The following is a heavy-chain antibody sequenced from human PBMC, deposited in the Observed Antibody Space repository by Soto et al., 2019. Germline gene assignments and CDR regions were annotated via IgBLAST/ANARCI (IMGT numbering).Heavy chain of an antibody. D-gene: IGHD5-12*01. Sequence: ASVKVSCKASGGTFSSYAISWVRQAPGQGLEWMGGIIPIFGTANYAQKFQGRVTITADESTSTAYMELSSLRSEDTAVYYCARDAPRGYSGYGTGKFDYWGQGTLVTVSS. CDR3: ARDAPRGYSGYGTGKFDY. CDR2: IIPIFGTA. J-gene: IGHJ4*02. CDR1: GGTFSSYA. V-gene: IGHV1-69*13.